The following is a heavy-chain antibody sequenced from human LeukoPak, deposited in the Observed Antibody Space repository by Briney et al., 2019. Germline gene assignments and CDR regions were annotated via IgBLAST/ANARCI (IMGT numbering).Heavy chain of an antibody. CDR1: GFTFSSYE. D-gene: IGHD6-13*01. Sequence: PGGSLRLSCAASGFTFSSYEMNWVRQAPGKGLEWVSYISSSGSTIYYADSVKGRFTISRDNAKNSLYLQMNSLRAEDTAVYYCARDSGQQLVRGAFDIWGQGTMVTVSS. CDR3: ARDSGQQLVRGAFDI. J-gene: IGHJ3*02. CDR2: ISSSGSTI. V-gene: IGHV3-48*03.